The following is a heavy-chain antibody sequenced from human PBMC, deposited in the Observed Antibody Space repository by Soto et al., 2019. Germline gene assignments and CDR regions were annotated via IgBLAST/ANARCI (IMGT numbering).Heavy chain of an antibody. CDR3: ARVGQGAWYFDL. CDR1: GFSFSSYW. CDR2: IKTDGSII. Sequence: EVQLVESGGGLVQPGGSLRLSCAASGFSFSSYWMHWVSQAPGKGLVWVSRIKTDGSIITYADSVKGRFTISRDNAKNMLYLQMNTLSAEDTAVYYCARVGQGAWYFDLWGRGTLVNVSS. V-gene: IGHV3-74*01. D-gene: IGHD1-26*01. J-gene: IGHJ2*01.